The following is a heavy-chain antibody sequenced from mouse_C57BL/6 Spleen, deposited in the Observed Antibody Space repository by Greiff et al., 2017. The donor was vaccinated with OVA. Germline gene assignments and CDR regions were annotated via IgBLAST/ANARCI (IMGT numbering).Heavy chain of an antibody. CDR2: IYPSDSET. J-gene: IGHJ1*03. V-gene: IGHV1-61*01. D-gene: IGHD1-1*01. Sequence: VQLQQPGAELVRPGSSVKLSCKASGYTFTSYWMDWVKQRPGQGLEWIGNIYPSDSETHYNQKFKDKATLTVDKSSSTAYMQLSSLTSEDSAVYYCARSYYGSSDWYFDVWGTGTTVTVSS. CDR3: ARSYYGSSDWYFDV. CDR1: GYTFTSYW.